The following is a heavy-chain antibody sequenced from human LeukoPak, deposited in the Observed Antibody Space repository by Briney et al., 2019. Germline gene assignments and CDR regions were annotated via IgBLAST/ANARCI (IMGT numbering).Heavy chain of an antibody. D-gene: IGHD4-17*01. CDR2: IYYSGST. CDR3: VTTNNGGDYFAFDI. CDR1: GGSISSSSYY. Sequence: SETLSLTCTVSGGSISSSSYYWGWIRQPPGKGLEWIGSIYYSGSTYYNPSLKSRVTISVDTSKNQFSLKLSSVTAADTAVYYCVTTNNGGDYFAFDIWGQGTMVTVSS. V-gene: IGHV4-39*01. J-gene: IGHJ3*02.